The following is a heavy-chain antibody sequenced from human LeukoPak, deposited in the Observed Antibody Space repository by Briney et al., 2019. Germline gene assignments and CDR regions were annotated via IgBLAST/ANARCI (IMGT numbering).Heavy chain of an antibody. V-gene: IGHV4-4*09. D-gene: IGHD3-22*01. CDR1: GGSISSYY. CDR2: IYTSGST. CDR3: ARHGYYYDSSGYRYYYYYYMDV. Sequence: PSETLSLTCTVSGGSISSYYWSWIRQPPGKGLEWIGYIYTSGSTNYNPSLKSRVTISVDTSKNQFSLKLSSVTAADTAVYYCARHGYYYDSSGYRYYYYYYMDVWGKGTTVTVSS. J-gene: IGHJ6*03.